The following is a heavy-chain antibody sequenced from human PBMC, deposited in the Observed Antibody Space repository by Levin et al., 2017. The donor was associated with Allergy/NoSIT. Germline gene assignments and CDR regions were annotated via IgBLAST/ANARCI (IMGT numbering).Heavy chain of an antibody. CDR3: ARDRPAYSGSYHFDS. CDR2: ISADGDKQ. V-gene: IGHV3-30-3*01. Sequence: GGSLRLSCAASGFIFSEYMMHWVRQPPGKGLEWVAVISADGDKQFYADSVRGRFTISRDNSKNTLYLQRNSLRPEDTAIYYCARDRPAYSGSYHFDSWGQGNLVSVSS. D-gene: IGHD1-26*01. J-gene: IGHJ4*02. CDR1: GFIFSEYM.